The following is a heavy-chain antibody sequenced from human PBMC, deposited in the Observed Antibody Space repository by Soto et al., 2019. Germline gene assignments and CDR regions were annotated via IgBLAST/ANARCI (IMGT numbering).Heavy chain of an antibody. Sequence: LRLSCATSGFTFSSYEMNWVRQAPGKGLEWVSYISSSGSTIYYADSVKGRFTISRDNAKNSLYLQMDSLRAEDTAVYYCARDQEAGSFFPYYYGMDVWGQGTTVTVS. V-gene: IGHV3-48*03. D-gene: IGHD6-13*01. CDR3: ARDQEAGSFFPYYYGMDV. CDR1: GFTFSSYE. CDR2: ISSSGSTI. J-gene: IGHJ6*02.